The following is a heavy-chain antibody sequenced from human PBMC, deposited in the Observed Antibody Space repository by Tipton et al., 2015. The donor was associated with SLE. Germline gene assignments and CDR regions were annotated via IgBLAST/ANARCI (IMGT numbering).Heavy chain of an antibody. D-gene: IGHD3-9*01. CDR3: AKDRASDWFNFDY. V-gene: IGHV3-23*01. Sequence: SLRLSCAASGFTFSSYAMSWVRQAPGKGLEWVSAISGSGGSTYYADSVKGRFTISRDNSKNTVYLQMNSLRAEDTAVYYCAKDRASDWFNFDYWGQGTLVTVSS. CDR2: ISGSGGST. J-gene: IGHJ4*02. CDR1: GFTFSSYA.